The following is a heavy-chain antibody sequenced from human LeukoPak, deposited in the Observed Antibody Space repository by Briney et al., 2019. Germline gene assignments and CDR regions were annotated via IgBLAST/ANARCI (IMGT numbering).Heavy chain of an antibody. V-gene: IGHV3-7*01. CDR2: IKQDGSEK. CDR1: GFTFSSYW. D-gene: IGHD5-12*01. J-gene: IGHJ6*03. CDR3: ARAGSGYDSTSHYFYYMDV. Sequence: GGSLRLSCAASGFTFSSYWMNWVRQAPGKGPEWVANIKQDGSEKYYVESVKGRFTISRDNAKNSLYLQMNSLRAEDTAVYYCARAGSGYDSTSHYFYYMDVWGKGTTVTVSS.